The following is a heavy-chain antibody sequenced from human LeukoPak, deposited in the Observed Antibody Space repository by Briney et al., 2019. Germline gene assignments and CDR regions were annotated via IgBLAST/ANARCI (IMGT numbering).Heavy chain of an antibody. V-gene: IGHV1-2*02. Sequence: ASVKVSCKASVYTFTGYYMLWVRLAPGPGLEWMGGINPNSGGTNYAQRFQDRVTMTRDTSISTAYMELSRLRSDDTAAYCCARDLHFDDSSGDWGQGTLVTVSS. CDR1: VYTFTGYY. CDR3: ARDLHFDDSSGD. J-gene: IGHJ4*02. CDR2: INPNSGGT. D-gene: IGHD3-22*01.